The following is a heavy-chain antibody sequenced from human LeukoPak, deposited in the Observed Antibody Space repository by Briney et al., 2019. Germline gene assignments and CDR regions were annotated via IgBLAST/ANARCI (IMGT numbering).Heavy chain of an antibody. D-gene: IGHD3-22*01. CDR2: ISAYNGNT. CDR1: GYTFTSYG. CDR3: ARALPPYYYDSSGYYSFDY. J-gene: IGHJ4*02. V-gene: IGHV1-18*01. Sequence: ASVKVSCKASGYTFTSYGISWVRQAPGQGLEWMGWISAYNGNTNYAQKLQGRVTMTTDTSTSTAYMELRSLRSDDTAVYYCARALPPYYYDSSGYYSFDYWGQGTLVTVSS.